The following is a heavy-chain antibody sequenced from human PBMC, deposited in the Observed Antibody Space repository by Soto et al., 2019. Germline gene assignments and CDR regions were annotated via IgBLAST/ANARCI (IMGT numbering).Heavy chain of an antibody. V-gene: IGHV3-21*01. CDR3: ARERGIGASPHNYMDV. D-gene: IGHD6-13*01. CDR1: GFTLSRYT. J-gene: IGHJ6*03. CDR2: ISSRSSYI. Sequence: EVQLVESGGGLVKPGGSLRLSCAASGFTLSRYTMNWVRQAPGKGLEWVSSISSRSSYIHYADSVKGRFTISRDNAKNSLYLQMNSLRAEDTAVYYCARERGIGASPHNYMDVWGNGTTVTVSS.